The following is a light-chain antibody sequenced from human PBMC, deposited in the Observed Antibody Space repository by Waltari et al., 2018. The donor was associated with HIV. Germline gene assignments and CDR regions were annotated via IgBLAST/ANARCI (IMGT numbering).Light chain of an antibody. J-gene: IGKJ1*01. CDR1: QSVSSY. CDR3: QQYNNWPQTWPPGK. CDR2: GAS. Sequence: EIVLTQSPATLSLSPGERATLSCRASQSVSSYLAWYQQKPGQAPRLLIYGASTRAIGVPARFSGSGSGTEFTLTISSLQSEDFGVYYCQQYNNWPQTWPPGKFGQGTKVEIK. V-gene: IGKV3-15*01.